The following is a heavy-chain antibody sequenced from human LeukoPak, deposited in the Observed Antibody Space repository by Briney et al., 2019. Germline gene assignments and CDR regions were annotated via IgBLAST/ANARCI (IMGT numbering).Heavy chain of an antibody. V-gene: IGHV3-66*01. CDR1: GFTVSSNY. J-gene: IGHJ6*02. Sequence: PGGSLRLSCAASGFTVSSNYMSWVRQAPGKGLEWVSVIYSGGSTYYADSVKGRFTISRDNSKNTLYLQMNSLRAEDTAVYYCARSRYGSGSPIYYYGMDVWGQGTTVTVPS. CDR3: ARSRYGSGSPIYYYGMDV. D-gene: IGHD3-10*01. CDR2: IYSGGST.